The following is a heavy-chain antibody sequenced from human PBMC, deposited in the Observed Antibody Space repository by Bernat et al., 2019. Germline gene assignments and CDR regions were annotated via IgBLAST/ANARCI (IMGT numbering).Heavy chain of an antibody. CDR1: GYSISSGYY. D-gene: IGHD1-26*01. CDR2: IYHSGST. Sequence: QVQLQESGPGLVKPSETLSLTCAVSGYSISSGYYWGWIRQPPGKGLEWSGSIYHSGSTYYNPSLKSRVTISVDTSTNQFSLKLSSVTAADTAVYYCAGAPAQRGELRGLNWFDPWGQGTLVTVSS. V-gene: IGHV4-38-2*01. J-gene: IGHJ5*02. CDR3: AGAPAQRGELRGLNWFDP.